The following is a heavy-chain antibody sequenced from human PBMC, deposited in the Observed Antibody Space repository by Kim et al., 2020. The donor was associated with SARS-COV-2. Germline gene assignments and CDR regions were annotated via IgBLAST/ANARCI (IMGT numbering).Heavy chain of an antibody. CDR1: GGSFTGYY. D-gene: IGHD4-17*01. J-gene: IGHJ4*02. CDR3: ARGRAVTKDADY. Sequence: SETLSLTCTVSGGSFTGYYWSWIRQPPGKGLEWIGYISDSGTTNYNPSLKSRVTLLVDTSKNQFSLKVTSVTAADTALYFCARGRAVTKDADYWGQGTLVTVSS. CDR2: ISDSGTT. V-gene: IGHV4-59*01.